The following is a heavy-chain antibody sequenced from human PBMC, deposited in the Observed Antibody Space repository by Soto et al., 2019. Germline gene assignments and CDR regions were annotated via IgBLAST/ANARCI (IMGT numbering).Heavy chain of an antibody. CDR1: GGTFSSYA. Sequence: QVQLVQSGAEVKKPGSSVKVSCKASGGTFSSYAISWVRQAPGQGLEWMGGIIPIFGTANYAQKFQGRVTITADEATSTAYMERSSLRSEDTAVYYCANRLKGGGQLWDRRYYDYGMDVWGQGTTVTVSS. CDR2: IIPIFGTA. J-gene: IGHJ6*02. D-gene: IGHD5-18*01. CDR3: ANRLKGGGQLWDRRYYDYGMDV. V-gene: IGHV1-69*12.